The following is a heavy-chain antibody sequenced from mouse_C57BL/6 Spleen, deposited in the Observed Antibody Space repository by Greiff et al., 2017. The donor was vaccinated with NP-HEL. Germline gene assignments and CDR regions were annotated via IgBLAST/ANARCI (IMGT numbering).Heavy chain of an antibody. Sequence: VQLQQPGAELVMPGASVKLSCKASGYTFTSYWMHWVKQRPGQGLEWIGEIDPSDSYTNYNQKFKGKSTLTVDKSSSTAYMQLSSLTSEDSAVYYCATMVTTRAWFAYWGQGTLVTVSA. V-gene: IGHV1-69*01. D-gene: IGHD2-2*01. CDR1: GYTFTSYW. J-gene: IGHJ3*01. CDR3: ATMVTTRAWFAY. CDR2: IDPSDSYT.